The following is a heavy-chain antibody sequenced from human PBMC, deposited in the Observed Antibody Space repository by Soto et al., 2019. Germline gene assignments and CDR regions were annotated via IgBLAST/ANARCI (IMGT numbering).Heavy chain of an antibody. CDR2: ISSSGSLI. CDR3: AREELNCGGDCYSL. Sequence: EVQLVESGGDLVQPGGSLRLSCAASGFTFSTYEMNWVRQAPGKGLEWISYISSSGSLIYYADSVRGRFTISRDSAKNSLDLQMNSLRAEDTAVYYCAREELNCGGDCYSLWGQGTLVTVSS. D-gene: IGHD2-21*02. CDR1: GFTFSTYE. V-gene: IGHV3-48*03. J-gene: IGHJ4*02.